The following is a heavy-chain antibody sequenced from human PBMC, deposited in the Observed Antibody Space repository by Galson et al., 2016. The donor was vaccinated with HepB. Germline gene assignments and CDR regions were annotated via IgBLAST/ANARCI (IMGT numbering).Heavy chain of an antibody. CDR3: LEDGGLVYYSYYFDS. Sequence: SLRLSCAASGFIFSDFAMHWVRQAPGKGLEYVSTISTHGSGTYYADSVKGRFTISRDNSKNTLYLQMRSLRVEDTALYYCLEDGGLVYYSYYFDSWGQGTLVTGSS. V-gene: IGHV3-64D*08. CDR1: GFIFSDFA. J-gene: IGHJ4*02. CDR2: ISTHGSGT. D-gene: IGHD3-22*01.